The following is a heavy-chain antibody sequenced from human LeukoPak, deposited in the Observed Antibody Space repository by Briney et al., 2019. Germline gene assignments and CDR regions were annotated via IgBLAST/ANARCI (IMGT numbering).Heavy chain of an antibody. D-gene: IGHD2-2*01. CDR1: GGSISSYY. CDR2: IYTSGST. Sequence: SETLSLTCTVSGGSISSYYWSWIRQPAGKGLEWIGRIYTSGSTNYKPPLKSRVTISVDTSKNQFSLKLSSVTAADTAVYYCASRSSTSFMFYWGQGTLVTVSS. V-gene: IGHV4-4*07. CDR3: ASRSSTSFMFY. J-gene: IGHJ4*02.